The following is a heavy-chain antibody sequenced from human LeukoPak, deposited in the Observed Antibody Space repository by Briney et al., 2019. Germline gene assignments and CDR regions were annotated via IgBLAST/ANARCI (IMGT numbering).Heavy chain of an antibody. CDR1: GGTFSSYT. V-gene: IGHV1-69*04. D-gene: IGHD4-23*01. CDR2: IIPILGIA. Sequence: SVKVSCKASGGTFSSYTISWVRPAPGQGLEWMGRIIPILGIANYAQKFQGRVTITADKSTSTAYMELSSLRSEDTAVYYCARDRNGGNLVDYWGQGTLVSVSS. CDR3: ARDRNGGNLVDY. J-gene: IGHJ4*02.